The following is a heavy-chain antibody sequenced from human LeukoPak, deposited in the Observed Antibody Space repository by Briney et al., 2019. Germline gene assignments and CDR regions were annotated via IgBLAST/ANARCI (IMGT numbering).Heavy chain of an antibody. J-gene: IGHJ3*02. V-gene: IGHV4-39*01. CDR3: ARPMPGLDAFDI. Sequence: PSETLSLTCTVSGGSISSSSYYWGWIRQPPGKGLEWIGSIYYSGSTYFNPSLKSRVTISVDTSKNQFSLKLSSVTAADTAVYYCARPMPGLDAFDIWGQGTMVTVSS. CDR1: GGSISSSSYY. D-gene: IGHD2-2*01. CDR2: IYYSGST.